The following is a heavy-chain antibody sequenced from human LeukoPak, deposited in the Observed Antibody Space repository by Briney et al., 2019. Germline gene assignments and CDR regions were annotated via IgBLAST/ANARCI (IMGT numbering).Heavy chain of an antibody. J-gene: IGHJ6*02. V-gene: IGHV4-4*07. CDR2: IYTSGST. CDR3: ARGYQQLVGPYYYYGMDV. CDR1: GGSISSYY. D-gene: IGHD6-13*01. Sequence: SETLSLTCTVSGGSISSYYWSWIRQPAGKGLEWIGRIYTSGSTTYNPSLKSRVTMSVDTSKNQFSLKLSSVTAADTAVYYCARGYQQLVGPYYYYGMDVWGQGTTVTVSS.